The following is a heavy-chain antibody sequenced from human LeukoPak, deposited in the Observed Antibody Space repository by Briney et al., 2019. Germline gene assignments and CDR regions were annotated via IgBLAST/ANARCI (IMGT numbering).Heavy chain of an antibody. J-gene: IGHJ6*02. Sequence: ASVTVSCKTSGYTFTNYGLSWVRQAPGQGLEWMGWISAYNGNTNYAQKLQGRVTMTTHTSTSTAYMELRSLRSDDTAVYYCAREGYFGSGIDYYYGMDVWGQGTKVTVSS. CDR1: GYTFTNYG. CDR3: AREGYFGSGIDYYYGMDV. CDR2: ISAYNGNT. D-gene: IGHD3-10*01. V-gene: IGHV1-18*01.